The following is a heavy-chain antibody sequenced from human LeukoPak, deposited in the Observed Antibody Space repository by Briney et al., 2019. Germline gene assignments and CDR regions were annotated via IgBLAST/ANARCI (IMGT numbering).Heavy chain of an antibody. CDR2: ISSDGTTT. CDR3: VRDRYGSYDY. D-gene: IGHD1-26*01. V-gene: IGHV3-74*01. CDR1: GFTFTSYW. J-gene: IGHJ4*02. Sequence: GGSLRLSCAASGFTFTSYWMHWVRHAPGKGLVWVSHISSDGTTTACADSMKGRFTISRDNAKSTLYLQINSLRDEDTAVYYCVRDRYGSYDYWGQGTLVTVSS.